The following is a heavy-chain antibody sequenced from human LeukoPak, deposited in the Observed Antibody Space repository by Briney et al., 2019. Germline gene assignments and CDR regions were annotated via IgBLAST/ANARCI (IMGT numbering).Heavy chain of an antibody. CDR3: ARDRSSYEYYFDY. CDR1: GFPFSNYA. Sequence: PGRSLRLSCAASGFPFSNYAMHWVRQAPGKGLEWVAVISYDGTNKYYADSVKGRFTISRDNSKNTLYLQMSSPRAEDTAVYYCARDRSSYEYYFDYWGQGTLVTVSS. V-gene: IGHV3-30-3*01. J-gene: IGHJ4*02. CDR2: ISYDGTNK. D-gene: IGHD5-12*01.